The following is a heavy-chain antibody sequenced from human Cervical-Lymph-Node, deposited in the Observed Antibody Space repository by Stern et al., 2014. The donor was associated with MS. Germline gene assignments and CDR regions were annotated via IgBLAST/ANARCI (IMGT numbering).Heavy chain of an antibody. CDR2: IYPGDSDT. V-gene: IGHV5-51*01. Sequence: EVQLEESGAEVKKPGESLKISCKGSGYSFTANWIAWVRQMPGKGLEWMGIIYPGDSDTRYSPSFQGQVTLSADKSISTAYLQWSSLKASDTAMYYCARDYGDYAFDYWGQGTLVTVSS. CDR1: GYSFTANW. D-gene: IGHD4-17*01. CDR3: ARDYGDYAFDY. J-gene: IGHJ4*02.